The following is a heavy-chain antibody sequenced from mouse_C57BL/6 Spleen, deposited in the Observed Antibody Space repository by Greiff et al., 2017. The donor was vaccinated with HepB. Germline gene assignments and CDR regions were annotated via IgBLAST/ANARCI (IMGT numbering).Heavy chain of an antibody. D-gene: IGHD4-1*01. J-gene: IGHJ1*03. CDR3: ARALTGTVYFDV. CDR1: GYAFTNYL. V-gene: IGHV1-54*01. CDR2: INPGSGGT. Sequence: VQLQQSGAELVRPGTSVKVSCKASGYAFTNYLIEWVKQRPGQGLEWIGVINPGSGGTNYNEKFKGKATLTADKSSSTAYMQLSSLTSEDSAVYVCARALTGTVYFDVWGTGTTVTVSS.